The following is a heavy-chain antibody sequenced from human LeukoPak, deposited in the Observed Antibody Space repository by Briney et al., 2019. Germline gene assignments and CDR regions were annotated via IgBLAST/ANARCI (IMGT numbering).Heavy chain of an antibody. V-gene: IGHV4-39*01. D-gene: IGHD6-13*01. Sequence: SETLSLTCTVSGGSISSSSYYWGWIRQPPGKGLEWIGSIYYSGSTYYNPSLKSRVTISVDTSKSQFSLKLSSVTAADTAVYYCARQQLASSSWYPGGYFQHWGQGTLVTVSS. CDR1: GGSISSSSYY. CDR2: IYYSGST. CDR3: ARQQLASSSWYPGGYFQH. J-gene: IGHJ1*01.